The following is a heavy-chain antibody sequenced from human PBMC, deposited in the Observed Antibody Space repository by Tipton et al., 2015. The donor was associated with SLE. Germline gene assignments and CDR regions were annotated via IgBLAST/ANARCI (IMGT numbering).Heavy chain of an antibody. CDR2: IHYSGTT. Sequence: TLSLTCTVSGGSITNHYWNWIRQPPGKGLEWIGYIHYSGTTHDNPPLKSRVTMSVDTSRDQFSLTLNSVTAADTGIYYCARGREWNWSPYYMDVWGKGTTVTVSS. J-gene: IGHJ6*03. V-gene: IGHV4-59*11. CDR3: ARGREWNWSPYYMDV. CDR1: GGSITNHY. D-gene: IGHD1-1*01.